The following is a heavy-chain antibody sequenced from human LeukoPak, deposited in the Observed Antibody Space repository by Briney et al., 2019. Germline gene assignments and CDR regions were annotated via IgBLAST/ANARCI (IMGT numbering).Heavy chain of an antibody. CDR3: ARGDYYDSSGYYRVFDY. D-gene: IGHD3-22*01. Sequence: SETLSLTCTVSGYSISSGYYWGWIRQPPGKGLEWIGSIYHSGSTYYNPPLKSRVTISVDTSKKQFSLKLNSVTAADTAVYYCARGDYYDSSGYYRVFDYWGQGTLVTVSS. J-gene: IGHJ4*02. CDR2: IYHSGST. CDR1: GYSISSGYY. V-gene: IGHV4-38-2*02.